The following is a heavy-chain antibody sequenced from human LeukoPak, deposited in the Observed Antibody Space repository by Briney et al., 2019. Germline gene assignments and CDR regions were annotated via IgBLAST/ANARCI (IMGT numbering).Heavy chain of an antibody. CDR2: IYYSGST. V-gene: IGHV4-31*01. CDR1: GGPISSGGYY. Sequence: SQTLSLTCTLSGGPISSGGYYWSWIRQHPGKGLEWIGYIYYSGSTYYNPSLKSQVTISVDTSKNQFSLKLSSVTAADTAVYYCAREASGSYSGFDYWGQGTLVTVSS. D-gene: IGHD1-26*01. J-gene: IGHJ4*02. CDR3: AREASGSYSGFDY.